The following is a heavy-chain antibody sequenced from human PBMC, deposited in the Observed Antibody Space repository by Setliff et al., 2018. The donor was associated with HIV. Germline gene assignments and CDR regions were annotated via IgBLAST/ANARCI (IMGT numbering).Heavy chain of an antibody. CDR3: AKDMGGSYYL. CDR2: IGGSTGST. V-gene: IGHV3-23*01. CDR1: GFAFDNYC. J-gene: IGHJ5*02. Sequence: GSLRLSCAASGFAFDNYCMTWVRQAPGKGLEWVSAIGGSTGSTYYADSVKGRFTISTDNSKNTLYLQMNSLRAEDTAVYYCAKDMGGSYYLWGQGTLVTVSS. D-gene: IGHD1-26*01.